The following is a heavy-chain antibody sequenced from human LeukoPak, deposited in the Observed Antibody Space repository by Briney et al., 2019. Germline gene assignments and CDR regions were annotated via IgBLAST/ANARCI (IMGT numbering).Heavy chain of an antibody. V-gene: IGHV3-13*01. CDR2: IGTAGDT. CDR1: GFTFSSYD. J-gene: IGHJ1*01. Sequence: GGSLRLSCAASGFTFSSYDMHWVRQATGKGLEWVSAIGTAGDTFYPGSVKGRFTISRENAKNSLYLQMNSLRAGDTAVYYCARAVSGSYVTDWGQGTLVTVSS. D-gene: IGHD1-26*01. CDR3: ARAVSGSYVTD.